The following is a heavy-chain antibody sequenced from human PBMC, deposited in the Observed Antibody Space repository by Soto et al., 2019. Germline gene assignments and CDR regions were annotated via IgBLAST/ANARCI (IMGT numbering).Heavy chain of an antibody. CDR3: AKDKISVTIFGVVIGSYFDY. D-gene: IGHD3-3*01. V-gene: IGHV3-23*01. Sequence: GSLRLSCAASGFTFSSYAMSWVRQAPGKGLEWVSAISGSGGSTYYADSVKGRFTISRDNSKNTLYLQMNSLRAEDTAVYYCAKDKISVTIFGVVIGSYFDYWGQGTLVTVS. CDR2: ISGSGGST. J-gene: IGHJ4*02. CDR1: GFTFSSYA.